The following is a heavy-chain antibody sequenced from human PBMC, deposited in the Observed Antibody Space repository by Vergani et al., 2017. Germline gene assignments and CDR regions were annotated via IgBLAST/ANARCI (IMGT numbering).Heavy chain of an antibody. V-gene: IGHV4-38-2*02. Sequence: QVQLQESGPGLVKPSETLSLTCSVSGYSISRGYYWGWIRQPPGKGLEWIATVFHSGSAYYNPSLRRRVTISVETSKNQFSLRLTTLTAADTAVYYCARHISVVRPSSMTAFDYWGQGTLVTVSS. CDR2: VFHSGSA. CDR3: ARHISVVRPSSMTAFDY. CDR1: GYSISRGYY. J-gene: IGHJ4*02. D-gene: IGHD2-21*01.